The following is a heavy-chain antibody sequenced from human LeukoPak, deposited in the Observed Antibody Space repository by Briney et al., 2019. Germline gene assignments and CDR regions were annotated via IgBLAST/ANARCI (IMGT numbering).Heavy chain of an antibody. CDR2: LYHSGST. CDR3: ARGDILVPAEIDY. J-gene: IGHJ4*02. D-gene: IGHD2-2*01. V-gene: IGHV4-30-2*01. Sequence: SETLSLTCAVSGGSISSGGYSWRWIRQPPGKGLEWIGYLYHSGSTYYNPSLKSRVTISVDRSKNRFSLKLSSVTAADTAVYYCARGDILVPAEIDYWGQGTLVTVSS. CDR1: GGSISSGGYS.